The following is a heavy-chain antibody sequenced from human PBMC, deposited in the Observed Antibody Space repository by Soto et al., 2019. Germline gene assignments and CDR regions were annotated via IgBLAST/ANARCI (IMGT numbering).Heavy chain of an antibody. V-gene: IGHV3-30-3*01. J-gene: IGHJ4*02. CDR1: GFTFSSYA. D-gene: IGHD6-13*01. CDR3: ARGPSSWYYFDY. Sequence: AGGSVRLSCAASGFTFSSYAMHWVRQARGKGLEWVAVISYDGSNKYYADSVKGRFTISRDNSKNTLYLQMNSLRAEDTAVYYCARGPSSWYYFDYWGQGTLVTVSS. CDR2: ISYDGSNK.